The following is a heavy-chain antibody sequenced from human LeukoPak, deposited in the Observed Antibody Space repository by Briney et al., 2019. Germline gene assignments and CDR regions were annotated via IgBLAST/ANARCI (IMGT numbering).Heavy chain of an antibody. CDR2: IIPIFGTA. CDR3: ARGRTYCSSTSCYTGYFDY. V-gene: IGHV1-69*05. CDR1: GGTFSSYA. J-gene: IGHJ4*02. Sequence: VASVKVSCKASGGTFSSYAISWVRQAPGQGLEWMGGIIPIFGTANYAQKFQGRVTITTDESTRTAYMELSSLRSEDTAVYYCARGRTYCSSTSCYTGYFDYWGQGTLVTVSS. D-gene: IGHD2-2*02.